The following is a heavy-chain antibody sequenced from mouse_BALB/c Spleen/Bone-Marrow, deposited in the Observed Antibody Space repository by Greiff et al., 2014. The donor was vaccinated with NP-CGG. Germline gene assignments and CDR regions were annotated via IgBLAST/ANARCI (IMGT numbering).Heavy chain of an antibody. V-gene: IGHV7-3*02. CDR1: GFTFTDYY. Sequence: EVQLQESGGGLVQPGGSLRLSCATSGFTFTDYYMNWVRQPPGKALEWLGFIRNKANGYTTEYSAPVKSRFTISRDNSQNILYLQMNTLRVDDSATYYCARDKGRVFFDYWGQGTTLTVSS. CDR2: IRNKANGYTT. CDR3: ARDKGRVFFDY. J-gene: IGHJ2*01.